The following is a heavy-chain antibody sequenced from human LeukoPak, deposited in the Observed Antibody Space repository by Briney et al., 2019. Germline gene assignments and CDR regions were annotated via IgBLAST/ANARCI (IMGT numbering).Heavy chain of an antibody. D-gene: IGHD2-2*01. Sequence: SVKVSCKASGGTFSSYAISWVRQAPGQGLEWMGGIIPIFGTANYAQKFQGRVTITTDESTSTAYMELSSLRSEDTAVYYCASHRAIGHCSSTSCYDAFDIWGQGTMVTVSS. CDR3: ASHRAIGHCSSTSCYDAFDI. CDR1: GGTFSSYA. J-gene: IGHJ3*02. V-gene: IGHV1-69*05. CDR2: IIPIFGTA.